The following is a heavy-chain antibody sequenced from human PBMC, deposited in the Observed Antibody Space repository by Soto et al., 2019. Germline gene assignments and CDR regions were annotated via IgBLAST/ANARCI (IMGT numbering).Heavy chain of an antibody. Sequence: GGFPGLSCLPSWFTFHSYSLHWVRQAPGKGLEWVSYISSSSSTIYYADSVKGRFTISRDNAKNSLYLQMNSLRDEDTAVYYCARPSLLWFGELSDGMDVWGQGTTVTVSS. D-gene: IGHD3-10*01. J-gene: IGHJ6*02. CDR1: WFTFHSYS. V-gene: IGHV3-48*02. CDR2: ISSSSSTI. CDR3: ARPSLLWFGELSDGMDV.